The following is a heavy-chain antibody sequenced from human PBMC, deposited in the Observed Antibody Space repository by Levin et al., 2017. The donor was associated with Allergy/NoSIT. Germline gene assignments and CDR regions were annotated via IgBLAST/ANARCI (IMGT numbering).Heavy chain of an antibody. J-gene: IGHJ3*02. D-gene: IGHD4-17*01. CDR1: GYSFTSYW. V-gene: IGHV5-51*01. CDR3: ATTTVTTRAAFDI. CDR2: IYPGDSDT. Sequence: GGSLRLSCKGSGYSFTSYWIGWVRQMPGKGLEWMGIIYPGDSDTRYSPSFQGQVTISADKSISTAYLQWSSLKASDTAMYYCATTTVTTRAAFDIWGQGTMVTVSS.